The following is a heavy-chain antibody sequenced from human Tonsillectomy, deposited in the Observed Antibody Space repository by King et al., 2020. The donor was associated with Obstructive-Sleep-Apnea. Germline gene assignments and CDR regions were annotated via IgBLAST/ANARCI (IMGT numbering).Heavy chain of an antibody. V-gene: IGHV3-23*04. J-gene: IGHJ4*02. D-gene: IGHD3-10*01. CDR1: GFTFSSYA. CDR3: AKGGSMVRGVIRDFDY. Sequence: VQLVESGGGLVQPGGSLRLPCAASGFTFSSYAMSWVRQAPGKGLEWVSAISGSGGSTYYADSVKGRFTISRDNSKNTLYLQMNSLRAEDTAVYYCAKGGSMVRGVIRDFDYWGQGTLVTVSS. CDR2: ISGSGGST.